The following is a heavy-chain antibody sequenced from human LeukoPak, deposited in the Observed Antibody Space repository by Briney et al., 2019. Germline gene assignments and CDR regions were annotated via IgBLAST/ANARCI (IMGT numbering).Heavy chain of an antibody. CDR1: GFTFSDHY. V-gene: IGHV3-72*01. Sequence: PGGSLRLSCAVSGFTFSDHYMDWVRQAPGKGLEWVARSRSKAQSYSTEYAASVKGRFTISRDDSKDLLYLQMNSLKTEDTAVYYCARGGRDAYNYAFDTWGQGTMVTVSS. CDR2: SRSKAQSYST. J-gene: IGHJ3*02. D-gene: IGHD5-24*01. CDR3: ARGGRDAYNYAFDT.